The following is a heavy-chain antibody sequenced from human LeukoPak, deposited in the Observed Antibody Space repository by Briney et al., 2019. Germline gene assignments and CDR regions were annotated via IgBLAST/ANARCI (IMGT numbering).Heavy chain of an antibody. CDR3: AKWGDYDNLTGYYDSDY. Sequence: GASLTLSCAASGFIFSNYAMSWVRQAPGQGLECVLAIGGRDADTYYAGSVKGRFTVSRDDPKNTLYLQISTLRVEDTAVYYCAKWGDYDNLTGYYDSDYWGHGTLVTVSS. CDR1: GFIFSNYA. D-gene: IGHD3-9*01. V-gene: IGHV3-23*01. J-gene: IGHJ4*01. CDR2: IGGRDADT.